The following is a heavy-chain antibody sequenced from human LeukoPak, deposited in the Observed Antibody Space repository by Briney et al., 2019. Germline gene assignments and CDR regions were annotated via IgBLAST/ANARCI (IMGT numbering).Heavy chain of an antibody. CDR1: GFTFSGYS. CDR3: AKRGIAAADSIDY. V-gene: IGHV3-21*04. CDR2: ISSSSSYI. D-gene: IGHD6-13*01. Sequence: GGSLRLSCAASGFTFSGYSMNWVRQAPGKGLEWVSSISSSSSYIYYADSVKGRFTISRDNAKNSLYLQMNSLRAEDTAVYYCAKRGIAAADSIDYWGQGTLVTVSS. J-gene: IGHJ4*02.